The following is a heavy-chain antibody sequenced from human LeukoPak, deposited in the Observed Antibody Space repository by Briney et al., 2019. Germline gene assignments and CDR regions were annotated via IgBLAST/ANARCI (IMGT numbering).Heavy chain of an antibody. Sequence: GGSLRLSCAASGFTVSSNYMSWVRQAPGKGLEWVSVIYSGGSTYYADSVKGRFTISRDNSKNTLYLQMNSLRAEDTAVYYCAKGYYDYVWGSYYFDYWGQGTLVTVSS. D-gene: IGHD3-16*01. V-gene: IGHV3-53*01. CDR1: GFTVSSNY. J-gene: IGHJ4*02. CDR3: AKGYYDYVWGSYYFDY. CDR2: IYSGGST.